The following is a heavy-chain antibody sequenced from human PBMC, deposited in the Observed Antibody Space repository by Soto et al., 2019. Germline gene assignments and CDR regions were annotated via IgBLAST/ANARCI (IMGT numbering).Heavy chain of an antibody. J-gene: IGHJ5*02. V-gene: IGHV4-59*01. CDR2: ISDGGST. Sequence: QVQLQESGPGLAKPSETLSLTCSVSDASISPYFWTWIRQPPGKGLEWIGYISDGGSTNYNPSLKSRVTISVDTSKKQFSLKLTSLTAADTAVYYCAREDRGYGIRTWGQGTLVTVSS. D-gene: IGHD5-18*01. CDR3: AREDRGYGIRT. CDR1: DASISPYF.